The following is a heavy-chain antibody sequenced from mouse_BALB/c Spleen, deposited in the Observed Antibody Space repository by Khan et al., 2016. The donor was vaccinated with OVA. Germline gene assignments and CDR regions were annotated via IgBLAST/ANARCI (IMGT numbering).Heavy chain of an antibody. V-gene: IGHV1S137*01. Sequence: QVRLQQSGAELVRPGVSVKISCKGSGYTFTYFAMHWVKQSHAKSLEWIGVISTYYGDADYNQKFKGKATMTVDKSSSTAYMELARLTSEDSAIYYCARGSGNSRFAYWGQGTLVTVSA. J-gene: IGHJ3*01. CDR2: ISTYYGDA. CDR1: GYTFTYFA. CDR3: ARGSGNSRFAY. D-gene: IGHD1-3*01.